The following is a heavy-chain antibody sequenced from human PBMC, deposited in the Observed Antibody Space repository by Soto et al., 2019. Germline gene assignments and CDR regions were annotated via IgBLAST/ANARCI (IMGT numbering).Heavy chain of an antibody. D-gene: IGHD2-15*01. CDR3: ARHTPSISISDH. CDR2: IYYGGST. J-gene: IGHJ4*02. Sequence: QLQLQESGPGLVKPSETLSLTCTVSGGSISSSSYYWGWIRQPPGKGLEWIGSIYYGGSTYYNPSLKSRVTISVDTSQNQFSLQLSSVTAADTAVYYCARHTPSISISDHWGQGTLVTVSS. V-gene: IGHV4-39*01. CDR1: GGSISSSSYY.